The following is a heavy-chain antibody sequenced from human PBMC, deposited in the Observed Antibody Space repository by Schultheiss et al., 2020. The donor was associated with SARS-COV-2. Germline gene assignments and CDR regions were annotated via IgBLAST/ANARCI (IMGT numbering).Heavy chain of an antibody. CDR1: GGSISSGGYY. CDR3: ATHAPDYGGHAAFDY. CDR2: IYYSGST. D-gene: IGHD4-23*01. Sequence: SETLSLTCTVSGGSISSGGYYWSWIRQHPGKGLEWIGYIYYSGSTNYNPSLKSRVTISVDTSKNQFSLKLSSVTAADTAVYYCATHAPDYGGHAAFDYWGQGTLVTVSS. J-gene: IGHJ4*02. V-gene: IGHV4-61*08.